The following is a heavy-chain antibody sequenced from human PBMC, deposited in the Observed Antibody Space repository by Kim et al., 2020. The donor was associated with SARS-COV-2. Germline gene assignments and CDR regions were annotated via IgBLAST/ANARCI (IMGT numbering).Heavy chain of an antibody. CDR1: GFTFTSSA. V-gene: IGHV1-58*02. D-gene: IGHD3-3*01. CDR2: IVVGSGNT. Sequence: SVKVSCKASGFTFTSSAMQWVRQARGQRLEWIGWIVVGSGNTNYAQKFQERVTITRDISTSTAYMELSSLRSVDTAGYYCAATRNDFWSGYYNRGGYYYGMDVWGQGTTVTVSS. J-gene: IGHJ6*02. CDR3: AATRNDFWSGYYNRGGYYYGMDV.